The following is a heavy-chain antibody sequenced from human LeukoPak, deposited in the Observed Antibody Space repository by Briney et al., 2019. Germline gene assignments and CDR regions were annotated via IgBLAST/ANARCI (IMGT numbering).Heavy chain of an antibody. CDR2: IIPIFGTA. Sequence: ASVKVSCKASGGTFISYAISWVRQAPGQGLEWMGGIIPIFGTANYAQKFQGRVTITADESTSTAYMELSSLRSEDTAVYYCASRRGSGYDRFNYYFDYWGQGTLVTVSS. J-gene: IGHJ4*02. CDR3: ASRRGSGYDRFNYYFDY. CDR1: GGTFISYA. D-gene: IGHD5-12*01. V-gene: IGHV1-69*13.